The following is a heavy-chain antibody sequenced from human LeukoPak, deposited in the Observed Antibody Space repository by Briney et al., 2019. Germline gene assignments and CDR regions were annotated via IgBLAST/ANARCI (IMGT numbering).Heavy chain of an antibody. CDR2: IYPGDFDT. J-gene: IGHJ4*02. D-gene: IGHD3-22*01. CDR3: ARLGGNYYDSSGYYPADY. V-gene: IGHV5-51*01. CDR1: GYRFANYW. Sequence: GESLKISCKGSGYRFANYWIGWVRQMPGKGLEWMGIIYPGDFDTRYSPSSQGHVTISADKSISTAFLQWSSLQASDTAMYYCARLGGNYYDSSGYYPADYWGQGTLVTVSS.